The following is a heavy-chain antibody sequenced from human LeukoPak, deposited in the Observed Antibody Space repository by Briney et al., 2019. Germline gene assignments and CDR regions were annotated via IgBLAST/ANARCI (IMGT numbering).Heavy chain of an antibody. CDR2: ISSSGSTI. CDR3: ARETDSTLFDY. Sequence: EGSLRLSCAASGSTFNIYEINWVRQAPGKGLEWVSYISSSGSTIFYADSVQGRFTISRDNANNSLYLQMNSLRAEDTAVYYCARETDSTLFDYWDQGTLVTVSS. CDR1: GSTFNIYE. J-gene: IGHJ4*02. V-gene: IGHV3-48*03. D-gene: IGHD2-2*01.